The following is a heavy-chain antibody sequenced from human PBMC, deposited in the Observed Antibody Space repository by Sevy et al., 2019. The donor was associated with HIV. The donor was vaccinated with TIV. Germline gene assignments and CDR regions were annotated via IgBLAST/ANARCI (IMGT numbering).Heavy chain of an antibody. CDR2: IRFDGTIQ. J-gene: IGHJ6*02. CDR1: GFTFSTYG. V-gene: IGHV3-30*02. Sequence: GGSLRLSCAASGFTFSTYGMHWVRQAPGKGLEWVAFIRFDGTIQYYTDSVKGRLTISRDNSKNTLYLQMNSLRAEDXXXXXXXXXXXXXXXXXXXXXYYGMDVWGQGTTVTVS. CDR3: XXXXXXXXXXXXXXXYYGMDV.